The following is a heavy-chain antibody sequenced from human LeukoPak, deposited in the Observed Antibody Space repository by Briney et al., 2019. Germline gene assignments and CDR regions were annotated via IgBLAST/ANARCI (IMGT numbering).Heavy chain of an antibody. D-gene: IGHD3-10*02. V-gene: IGHV3-53*01. CDR1: GFTVSGNY. Sequence: PGGSLRLSCAVSGFTVSGNYMGWIRQAPGKGLEWVSLIYSDDTTLYADSVKGRFTISRDNAKNSLYLQMNSLRAEDTAVYYCAELGITMIGGVWGKGTTVTISS. CDR2: IYSDDTT. CDR3: AELGITMIGGV. J-gene: IGHJ6*04.